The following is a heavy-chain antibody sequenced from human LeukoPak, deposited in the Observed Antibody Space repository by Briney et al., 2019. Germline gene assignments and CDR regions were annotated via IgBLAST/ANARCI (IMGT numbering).Heavy chain of an antibody. V-gene: IGHV1-18*04. J-gene: IGHJ4*02. D-gene: IGHD3-10*01. CDR3: ARDGRQKVRGVTDY. CDR1: GYTFTSYG. Sequence: ASVKVSCKASGYTFTSYGIGWVRQAPGQGLEWMGWISAYNGNTNYAQKLQGRVTMTTDTSTSTAYMELRSLRSDDTAVYYCARDGRQKVRGVTDYWGQGTLVTVSS. CDR2: ISAYNGNT.